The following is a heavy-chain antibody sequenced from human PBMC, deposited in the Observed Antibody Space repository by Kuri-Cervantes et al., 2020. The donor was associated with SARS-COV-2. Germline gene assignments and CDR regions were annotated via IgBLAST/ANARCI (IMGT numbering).Heavy chain of an antibody. V-gene: IGHV3-30*18. CDR1: GFTFSSYD. D-gene: IGHD6-13*01. CDR2: ISYDGGNK. J-gene: IGHJ6*02. CDR3: AKDLEQQLDSHYGMDV. Sequence: GESLKISCAASGFTFSSYDMHWVRQAPGKGLEWVAVISYDGGNKYYADSVKGRFTISRDNSKNTLYLQMNSLRAEDTAVYYCAKDLEQQLDSHYGMDVWGQGTTVTVSS.